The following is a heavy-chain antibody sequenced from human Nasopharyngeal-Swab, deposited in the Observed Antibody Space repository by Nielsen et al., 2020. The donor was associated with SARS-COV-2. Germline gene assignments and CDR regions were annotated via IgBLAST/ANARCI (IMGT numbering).Heavy chain of an antibody. CDR3: ARYRGGFYSSNWYFDY. V-gene: IGHV4-39*01. D-gene: IGHD6-13*01. CDR2: IYYSGST. Sequence: RQAPGKGLEWIGSIYYSGSTYYNPALKSRVTISVDTSKNQFPLKLSSVTAADTAVYYCARYRGGFYSSNWYFDYWGQGTLVTVSS. J-gene: IGHJ4*02.